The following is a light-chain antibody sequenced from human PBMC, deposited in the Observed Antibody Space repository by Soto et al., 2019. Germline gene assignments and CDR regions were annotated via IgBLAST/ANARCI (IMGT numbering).Light chain of an antibody. CDR1: QSISIY. CDR2: GAS. V-gene: IGKV1-39*01. J-gene: IGKJ5*01. CDR3: QQTYTTPEIT. Sequence: DIQMTQSPFSLSASVVDRVIITCRASQSISIYLNWYQLKPGKAPNLLMYGASYLKSGVPTRFSGSGSGTDFTLTISSLQPEDFAIYYCQQTYTTPEITFGQGTRLEIK.